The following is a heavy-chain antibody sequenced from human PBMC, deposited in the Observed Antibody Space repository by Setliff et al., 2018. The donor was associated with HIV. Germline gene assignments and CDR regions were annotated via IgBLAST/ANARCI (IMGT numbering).Heavy chain of an antibody. CDR3: ARVPPLKAFGGVISLYYFDY. CDR1: GASIRSQY. J-gene: IGHJ4*02. CDR2: ISYSGST. V-gene: IGHV4-59*08. D-gene: IGHD3-16*02. Sequence: SETLSLTCTVSGASIRSQYWSWIRKPPGKGLEWIGYISYSGSTNYNPSLKSRVTISVDTSKNQFSLKVSSVTAADTAVYYCARVPPLKAFGGVISLYYFDYWGQGTLVTVSS.